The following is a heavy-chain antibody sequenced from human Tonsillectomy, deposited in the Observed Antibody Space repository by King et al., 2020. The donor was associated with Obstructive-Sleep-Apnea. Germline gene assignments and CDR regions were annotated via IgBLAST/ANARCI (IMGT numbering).Heavy chain of an antibody. Sequence: VQLVQSGAEVKKPGASVKVSCKASGYTFTDYYMHWVRQAPGKGLEWMGWINPNSGGTNYAQNFQGWVTMTRDTSISSVYLELSRLRSDDTAVYYCAREDSGRYYEYGLDVWGQGTTVTVSS. D-gene: IGHD1-26*01. V-gene: IGHV1-2*04. J-gene: IGHJ6*02. CDR3: AREDSGRYYEYGLDV. CDR2: INPNSGGT. CDR1: GYTFTDYY.